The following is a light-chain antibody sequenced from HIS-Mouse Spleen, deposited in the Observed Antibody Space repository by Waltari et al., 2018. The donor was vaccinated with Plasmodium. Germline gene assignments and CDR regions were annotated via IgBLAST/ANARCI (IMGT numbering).Light chain of an antibody. V-gene: IGKV1-39*01. CDR1: QSISSY. CDR3: QQSYSTPPT. Sequence: DIQITQSPSSLSASVADRSTITCRASQSISSYLNWYQQKPGQAPKLLIYAASSLQSGVPSRFSGSGSGTDFTLTISSLQPEDFATYYCQQSYSTPPTFGGGTKVEIK. J-gene: IGKJ4*01. CDR2: AAS.